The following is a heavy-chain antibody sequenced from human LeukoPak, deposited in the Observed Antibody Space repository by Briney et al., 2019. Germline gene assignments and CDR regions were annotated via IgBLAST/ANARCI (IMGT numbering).Heavy chain of an antibody. CDR2: ISYDGSNQ. Sequence: GGSLRLSCAASGFTFRSYAMHWVRQALGKGLEWVAVISYDGSNQFYADFVKGRFTISRDNSKNTLYLQMNSLRAEDTAVYYCARSSGYSSGLYFDFWGQGTLVTASS. V-gene: IGHV3-30-3*01. CDR3: ARSSGYSSGLYFDF. J-gene: IGHJ4*02. D-gene: IGHD6-19*01. CDR1: GFTFRSYA.